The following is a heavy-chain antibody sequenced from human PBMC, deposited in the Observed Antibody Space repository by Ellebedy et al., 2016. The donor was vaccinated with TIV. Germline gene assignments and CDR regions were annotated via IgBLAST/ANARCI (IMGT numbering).Heavy chain of an antibody. V-gene: IGHV3-7*04. J-gene: IGHJ6*02. CDR3: ARDNGLWFGEFSPVSDYYYGMDV. CDR2: IKEDGSEK. D-gene: IGHD3-10*01. CDR1: GFTFSNYW. Sequence: GESLKISXAASGFTFSNYWMYWVRQAPGKGLEWVANIKEDGSEKYYVDSVKGRFTISRDNAKNSLYLQMNSLRAEDTAVYYCARDNGLWFGEFSPVSDYYYGMDVWGQGTTVTVSS.